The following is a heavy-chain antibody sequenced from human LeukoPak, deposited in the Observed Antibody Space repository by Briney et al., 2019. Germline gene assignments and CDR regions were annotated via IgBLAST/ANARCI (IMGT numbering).Heavy chain of an antibody. CDR3: AREGLLAIFGVLDYYYYMDV. Sequence: ASVKVSCKASGYTFTSYGISWVRQAPGQGLEWMGWIRAYNGNTNYAQKLQGRVTMTTDTSTSTAYMELRSLRSDDTAVYYCAREGLLAIFGVLDYYYYMDVWGKGTTVTVSS. CDR2: IRAYNGNT. J-gene: IGHJ6*03. CDR1: GYTFTSYG. V-gene: IGHV1-18*01. D-gene: IGHD3-3*01.